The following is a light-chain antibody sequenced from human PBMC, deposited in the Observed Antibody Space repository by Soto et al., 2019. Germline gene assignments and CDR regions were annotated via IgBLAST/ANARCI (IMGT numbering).Light chain of an antibody. CDR3: QQVNGYPHT. Sequence: DIQLTQSPSFLSASVGDRVIITYRASQGISSHLAWYQQIPGKGPKLLIYAASTLQSGVPSRFSGSGSGTDFTLAISSLQPEDFATYYCQQVNGYPHTFGQGTKLEIK. V-gene: IGKV1-9*01. CDR2: AAS. CDR1: QGISSH. J-gene: IGKJ2*01.